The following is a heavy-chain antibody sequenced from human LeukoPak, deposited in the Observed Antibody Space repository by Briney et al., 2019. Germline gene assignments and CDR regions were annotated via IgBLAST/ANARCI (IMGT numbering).Heavy chain of an antibody. D-gene: IGHD4-17*01. CDR2: ISAYNGNT. CDR1: GYTFTIYG. V-gene: IGHV1-18*01. J-gene: IGHJ4*02. Sequence: ASVKVSCKASGYTFTIYGISWVRQAPGQGLEWMGWISAYNGNTNYAQKLQGRVTMTTDTSTSTAYMELRILRSDDTAVYYCARDYQVEYGDHGRGFDYWGQGTLVTVSS. CDR3: ARDYQVEYGDHGRGFDY.